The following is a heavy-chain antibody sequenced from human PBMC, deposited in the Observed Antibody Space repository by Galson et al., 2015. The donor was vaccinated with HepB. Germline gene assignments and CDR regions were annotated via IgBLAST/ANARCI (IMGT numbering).Heavy chain of an antibody. D-gene: IGHD6-13*01. CDR1: GFTFSSYG. CDR2: ISYDGSNK. V-gene: IGHV3-30*18. CDR3: AKGGHSSWDAFDI. J-gene: IGHJ3*02. Sequence: SLRLSCAASGFTFSSYGMHWVRQAPGKGLEWVAVISYDGSNKYYADSVKGRFTISRDNSKNTLYLQMNSLRAEDTAVYYCAKGGHSSWDAFDIWGQGTMVTVSS.